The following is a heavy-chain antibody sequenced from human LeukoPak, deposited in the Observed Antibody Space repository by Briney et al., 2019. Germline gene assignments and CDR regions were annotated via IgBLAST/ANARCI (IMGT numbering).Heavy chain of an antibody. CDR2: ISSSSSYI. Sequence: GGSLRLSCAASGFTFSSYSMNWVRQAPGKGLEWVSSISSSSSYIYYADSMKGRFTISRDNAKNSLYLQMNSLRAEDTAVYYCASIAARTYYFDYWGQGTLVTVSS. V-gene: IGHV3-21*01. CDR1: GFTFSSYS. D-gene: IGHD6-6*01. J-gene: IGHJ4*02. CDR3: ASIAARTYYFDY.